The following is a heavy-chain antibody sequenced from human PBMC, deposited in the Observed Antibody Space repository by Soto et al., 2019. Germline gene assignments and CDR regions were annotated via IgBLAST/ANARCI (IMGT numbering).Heavy chain of an antibody. J-gene: IGHJ6*02. CDR1: GFTFSSYG. CDR3: ANSHSYVYYYGMDV. CDR2: ISYDGSNK. Sequence: QVQLVESGGGVVQPGRSLRLSCAASGFTFSSYGMHWVRQAPGKGLEWVAVISYDGSNKYYADSVKGRFTISRDNSKNTLYLQMNSLRAEDTAVYYCANSHSYVYYYGMDVWGQGTTVTVSS. V-gene: IGHV3-30*18. D-gene: IGHD5-18*01.